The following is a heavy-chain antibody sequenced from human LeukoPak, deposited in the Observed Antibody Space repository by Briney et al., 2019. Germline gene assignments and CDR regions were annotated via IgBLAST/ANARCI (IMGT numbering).Heavy chain of an antibody. V-gene: IGHV3-7*01. Sequence: PGGSLRLSSAASGFTFSNYWMSWVRQAPGKGMEWVAIIEKDGSEILYVDSVKGRFTISRDNAKNSLYLQMNSLRAEDTAVYYCAAGAGWLIDWWGQGTLATVSS. J-gene: IGHJ4*02. CDR1: GFTFSNYW. CDR3: AAGAGWLIDW. CDR2: IEKDGSEI. D-gene: IGHD6-19*01.